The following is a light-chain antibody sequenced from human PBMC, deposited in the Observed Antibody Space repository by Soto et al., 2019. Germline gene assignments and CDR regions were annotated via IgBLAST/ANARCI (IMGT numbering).Light chain of an antibody. CDR1: NIGDKR. CDR3: QVWDIMTDNYV. Sequence: SYELTQPPSVSVAPEKTTTITCGGNNIGDKRVHWYRQKSGQAPVLLISYDSDRPSGIPERFSGSNSGNTATLTIGRVEAGDEADYYCQVWDIMTDNYVFGGGTKVTVL. V-gene: IGLV3-21*04. J-gene: IGLJ1*01. CDR2: YDS.